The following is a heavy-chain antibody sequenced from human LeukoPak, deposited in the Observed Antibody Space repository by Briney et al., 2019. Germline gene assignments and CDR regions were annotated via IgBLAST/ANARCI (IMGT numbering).Heavy chain of an antibody. Sequence: ASVKVSCKASGYTFTTYYTHWVRQAPRQGLEWMAIINPSGGTTDYAQKFHGRITVTRDTSTSTVYMELTSLTSEDTAVYYCARDALSYDYSWGSYRHLGIDPWGQGTLVTVSS. D-gene: IGHD3-16*02. CDR1: GYTFTTYY. CDR2: INPSGGTT. V-gene: IGHV1-46*01. CDR3: ARDALSYDYSWGSYRHLGIDP. J-gene: IGHJ5*02.